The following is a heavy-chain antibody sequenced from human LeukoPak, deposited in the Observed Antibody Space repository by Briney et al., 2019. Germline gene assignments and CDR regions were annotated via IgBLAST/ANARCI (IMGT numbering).Heavy chain of an antibody. V-gene: IGHV4-59*01. CDR2: IYYSGST. D-gene: IGHD4-17*01. Sequence: SETLSPTCTGSGGSISSYYWSWIRQPPGKGLEWIGYIYYSGSTNYNPPLKSRVTISVDTSKNQFSLKLSSVTAADTAVYYCARVAYGDYGYAWYFDLWGRGTLVTVSS. CDR1: GGSISSYY. CDR3: ARVAYGDYGYAWYFDL. J-gene: IGHJ2*01.